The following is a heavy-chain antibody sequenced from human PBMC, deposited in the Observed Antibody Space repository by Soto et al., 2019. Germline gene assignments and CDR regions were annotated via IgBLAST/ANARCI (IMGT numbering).Heavy chain of an antibody. CDR2: INHSGST. D-gene: IGHD1-26*01. CDR1: GGSFSGYY. CDR3: ARGRVGATRLIGSFDY. Sequence: ASETLSLTCAVYGGSFSGYYWSWIRQPPGKGLEWIGEINHSGSTNYNPSLKSRVTISVDTSKNQFSLKLSSVTAADTAVYYCARGRVGATRLIGSFDYWGQGTLVTVSS. V-gene: IGHV4-34*01. J-gene: IGHJ4*02.